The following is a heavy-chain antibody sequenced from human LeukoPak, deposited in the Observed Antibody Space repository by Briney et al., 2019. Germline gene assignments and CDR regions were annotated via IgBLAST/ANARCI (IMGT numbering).Heavy chain of an antibody. CDR2: ISWNSGYI. CDR3: ASRLGP. CDR1: GFTFDDYA. Sequence: GGSLRLSCAASGFTFDDYAMHWVRQAPGKGLGWVSGISWNSGYIAYADSVKGRFTISRDNAKNSLYLQMNSLRAEDTALYYCASRLGPWGQGTLVTVSS. V-gene: IGHV3-9*01. J-gene: IGHJ5*02.